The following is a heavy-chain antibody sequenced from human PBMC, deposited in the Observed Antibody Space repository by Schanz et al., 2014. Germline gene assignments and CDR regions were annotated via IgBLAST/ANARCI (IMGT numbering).Heavy chain of an antibody. Sequence: EVQLVESGGGLVKPGGSLRLSCAASGFTFSNYTMYWVRQAPGKGLEWVSSITSNSRYIYYADSLKGRFTISRDNAKNPVYLQINSLSAEDTAEYYCARGVRVRGIIIDYWGPGTMVTVSS. D-gene: IGHD3-10*01. CDR2: ITSNSRYI. J-gene: IGHJ4*02. CDR1: GFTFSNYT. V-gene: IGHV3-21*01. CDR3: ARGVRVRGIIIDY.